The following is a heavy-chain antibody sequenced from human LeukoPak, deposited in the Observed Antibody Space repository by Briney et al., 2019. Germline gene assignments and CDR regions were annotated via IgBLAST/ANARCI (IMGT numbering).Heavy chain of an antibody. Sequence: ASVKVSCKASGYMFTGYYMHWVRQAPGQGLEWMGRINPNSGGANYAQKFQGRVTMTRDTSISTAYMELSRLMSDDTAVYYCATDAYYDSSGSYPNDYWGQGTLVTVSS. V-gene: IGHV1-2*06. CDR3: ATDAYYDSSGSYPNDY. CDR2: INPNSGGA. J-gene: IGHJ4*02. CDR1: GYMFTGYY. D-gene: IGHD3-22*01.